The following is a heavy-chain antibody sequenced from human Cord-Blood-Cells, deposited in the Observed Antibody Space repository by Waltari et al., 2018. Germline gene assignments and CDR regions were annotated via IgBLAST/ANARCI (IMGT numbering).Heavy chain of an antibody. V-gene: IGHV3-48*03. Sequence: EVQLVESGGGLVQPGGSLRLSCAASGFTFSSYEMNWVRQAPGKGLEWVSYISSGGSTIYYADSVKGRLTISRDNAKNSLYLQMNSLRAEDTAVYYCARSGGSYTIWFDPWGQGTLVTVSS. CDR1: GFTFSSYE. D-gene: IGHD1-26*01. CDR2: ISSGGSTI. J-gene: IGHJ5*02. CDR3: ARSGGSYTIWFDP.